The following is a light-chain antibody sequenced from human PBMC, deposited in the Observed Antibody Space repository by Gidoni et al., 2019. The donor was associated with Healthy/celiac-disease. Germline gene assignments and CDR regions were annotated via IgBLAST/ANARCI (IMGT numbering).Light chain of an antibody. CDR3: HQYGSSPPLT. CDR2: GAS. V-gene: IGKV3-20*01. J-gene: IGKJ4*01. CDR1: QSVSSSY. Sequence: EIVLTQSPGTLSLSPGERATLSCRASQSVSSSYLAWYQQKPGQAPRLLIYGASSRATGIPDRFSGSGSGTDFTLTISRLEPEDFAVYYCHQYGSSPPLTFGGXTKVEIK.